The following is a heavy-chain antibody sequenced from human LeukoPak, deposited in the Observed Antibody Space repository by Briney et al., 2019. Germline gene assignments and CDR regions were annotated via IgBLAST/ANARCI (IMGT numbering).Heavy chain of an antibody. CDR1: GGTFSSYA. Sequence: PVKVSCKASGGTFSSYAISWVRQAPGQGLEWMGRIIPILGIANYAQKFQGRVTITADKSTSTAYMELSSLRSEDTAVYYCARTPTVTTYYYYGMDVWGQGTTVTVSS. D-gene: IGHD4-17*01. CDR2: IIPILGIA. CDR3: ARTPTVTTYYYYGMDV. J-gene: IGHJ6*02. V-gene: IGHV1-69*04.